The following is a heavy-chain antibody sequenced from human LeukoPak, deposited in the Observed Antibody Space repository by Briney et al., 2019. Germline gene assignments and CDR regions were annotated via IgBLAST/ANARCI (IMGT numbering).Heavy chain of an antibody. Sequence: GESLKISCKGSGYSLTSYWIGWVRQMPGKGLEWMGIIYPGDSDTRYSPSFQGQVTISADKSISTAYLQWSSLKASDTAMYYCARRRVPKYSSSWYYFDYWGQGTLVTVSS. CDR2: IYPGDSDT. CDR3: ARRRVPKYSSSWYYFDY. V-gene: IGHV5-51*01. D-gene: IGHD6-13*01. J-gene: IGHJ4*02. CDR1: GYSLTSYW.